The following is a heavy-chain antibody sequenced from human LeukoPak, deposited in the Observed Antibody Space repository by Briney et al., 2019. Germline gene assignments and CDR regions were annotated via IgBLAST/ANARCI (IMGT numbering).Heavy chain of an antibody. CDR1: GFTFSSYG. Sequence: GGSLRLSCAASGFTFSSYGMHWVRQAPGKGLEWVAFIRYDGSNKYYADSVKGRFTISRDNSKNTLYLQMNSLRAEDTAVYYCDARGSSSWPEYFQHWGQGTLVTVYS. J-gene: IGHJ1*01. D-gene: IGHD6-13*01. V-gene: IGHV3-30*02. CDR3: DARGSSSWPEYFQH. CDR2: IRYDGSNK.